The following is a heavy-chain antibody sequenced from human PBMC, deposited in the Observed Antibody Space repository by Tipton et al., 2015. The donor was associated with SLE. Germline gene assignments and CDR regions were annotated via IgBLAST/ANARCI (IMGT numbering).Heavy chain of an antibody. CDR1: GGSINSYY. J-gene: IGHJ5*02. D-gene: IGHD6-13*01. CDR3: ASGYEQHLTS. CDR2: IFYSGST. V-gene: IGHV4-59*01. Sequence: LRLSCSVSGGSINSYYWNWIRQPPGKGLEWIGYIFYSGSTNYNPSLKSRVTISVDTSKNQFSLKLTSVTAADTAVYYCASGYEQHLTSWGQGTLVTVSS.